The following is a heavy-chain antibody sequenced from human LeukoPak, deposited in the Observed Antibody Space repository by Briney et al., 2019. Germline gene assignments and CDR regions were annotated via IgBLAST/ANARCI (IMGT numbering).Heavy chain of an antibody. CDR2: ITRSGST. D-gene: IGHD1-1*01. Sequence: PSETLSLTCAVSGYSISSGYYWGWIRRPPGKGLEWIGSITRSGSTYYNPSLRRRVTISVDTSKNQFSLKVNSVTATDTAVYFCARGVEDDVYWGQGTLVIVSA. V-gene: IGHV4-38-2*01. CDR1: GYSISSGYY. J-gene: IGHJ4*02. CDR3: ARGVEDDVY.